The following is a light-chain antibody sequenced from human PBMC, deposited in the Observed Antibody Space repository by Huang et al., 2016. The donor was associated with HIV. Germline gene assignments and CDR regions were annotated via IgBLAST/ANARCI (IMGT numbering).Light chain of an antibody. V-gene: IGKV3-20*01. CDR1: QSVSSSY. J-gene: IGKJ2*01. Sequence: EIVLTQSPGTLSLSPGERATLSCRTSQSVSSSYLAWYQQKPGQAPRLLLYGTSSRATGIPARFSGSGSGTDFTLTITRLEPEDFAVFYCQQFGSSPYTFGQGTKLEI. CDR3: QQFGSSPYT. CDR2: GTS.